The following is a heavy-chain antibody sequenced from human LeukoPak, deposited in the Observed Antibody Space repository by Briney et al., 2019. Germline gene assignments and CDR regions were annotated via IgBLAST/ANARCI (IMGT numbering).Heavy chain of an antibody. V-gene: IGHV4-30-4*08. CDR2: IYYSGST. Sequence: SQTLSLTCTVSGGSISSGDYYWSWIRQPPGKGLEWIGYIYYSGSTYYNPSLKSRVTISVDTSKNQFSLKLSSVTAADTAVYYCARMSDDYGENFDYWGQETLVTVSS. J-gene: IGHJ4*02. D-gene: IGHD4-17*01. CDR1: GGSISSGDYY. CDR3: ARMSDDYGENFDY.